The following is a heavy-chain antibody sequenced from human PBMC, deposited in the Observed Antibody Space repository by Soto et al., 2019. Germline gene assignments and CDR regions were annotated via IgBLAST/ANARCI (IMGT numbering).Heavy chain of an antibody. CDR1: GFIFSDHY. V-gene: IGHV3-72*01. CDR2: IKNKANSYTT. D-gene: IGHD1-26*01. CDR3: TRISLVGATGGRYFDY. J-gene: IGHJ4*02. Sequence: VQLVESGGGLVQPGGSLRLSCAASGFIFSDHYIDWVRQAPGKGLEWVGRIKNKANSYTTEYAASVKGRFTISRDDSKNSLYLQMNSQKTEDTAVYYCTRISLVGATGGRYFDYWGQGTLLTVSS.